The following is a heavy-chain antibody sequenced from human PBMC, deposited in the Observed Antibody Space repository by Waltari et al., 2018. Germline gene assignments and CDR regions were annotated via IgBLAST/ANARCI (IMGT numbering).Heavy chain of an antibody. CDR1: GGSISSGGYY. D-gene: IGHD3-3*01. CDR2: IYYSGST. V-gene: IGHV4-31*03. CDR3: ARGAPYYDFWSGYYYYFDY. Sequence: QVQLQESGPGLVKPSQTLSLTCTVSGGSISSGGYYWSWIRQHPGKGLEWIGYIYYSGSTYYNPSLKSRVTISVDTSKNQFSLKLSSVTAADTAVYYCARGAPYYDFWSGYYYYFDYWGQGTLVTVSS. J-gene: IGHJ4*02.